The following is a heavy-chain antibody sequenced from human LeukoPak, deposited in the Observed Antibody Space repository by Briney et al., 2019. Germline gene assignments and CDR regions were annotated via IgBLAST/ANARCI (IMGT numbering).Heavy chain of an antibody. Sequence: TSETLSLTCAVYGGSFSGYYWTWIRQPPGKGLEWIGEMKHSGRANYNPSLKSRLTISVDTSKNQYSLRLRYVTAADTAVYYCARLRGATVAHNWFDPWGQGTLVTVSS. CDR3: ARLRGATVAHNWFDP. D-gene: IGHD6-19*01. V-gene: IGHV4-34*01. CDR1: GGSFSGYY. J-gene: IGHJ5*02. CDR2: MKHSGRA.